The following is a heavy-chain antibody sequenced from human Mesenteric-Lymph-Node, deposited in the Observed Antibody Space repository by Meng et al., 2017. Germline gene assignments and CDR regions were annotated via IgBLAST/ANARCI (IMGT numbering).Heavy chain of an antibody. CDR1: GFSITDHW. J-gene: IGHJ1*01. V-gene: IGHV3-74*02. Sequence: GRPVGVGGGSAQPWGCLRLSCVGSGFSITDHWMDWVRQGPGKGLMWVSRINPDGSNPTDAASVTGRFTISRDNAKNTVYLQINSLRAEDTAVYYCTNDRLTHWGQGALVTVSS. CDR3: TNDRLTH. CDR2: INPDGSNP. D-gene: IGHD1-1*01.